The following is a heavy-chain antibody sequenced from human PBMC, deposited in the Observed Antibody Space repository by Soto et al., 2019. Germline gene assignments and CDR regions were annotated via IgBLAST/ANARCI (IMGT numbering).Heavy chain of an antibody. CDR1: GYTFTSYY. V-gene: IGHV1-46*01. D-gene: IGHD4-17*01. CDR2: ITPSRGGT. Sequence: QVQLVQSGAEVKTPGASVTVSCKASGYTFTSYYLHWLRQARGQGLEWMGIITPSRGGTRFSQRFQDRGTMPKDTSTGTIYPDPPGLNFEHTAVYSCARSVSTKTPPIDYWGQGPLFTVSS. J-gene: IGHJ4*02. CDR3: ARSVSTKTPPIDY.